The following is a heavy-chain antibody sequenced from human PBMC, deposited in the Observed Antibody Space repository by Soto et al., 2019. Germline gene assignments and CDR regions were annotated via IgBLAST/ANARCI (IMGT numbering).Heavy chain of an antibody. CDR1: GFTFSSCG. J-gene: IGHJ4*02. D-gene: IGHD3-3*01. Sequence: QVQLVESGGGVVQPGRSLRLSCAASGFTFSSCGVHWVRQAPGKGLEWVAVISYDGSNKYYADSVKGRFTISRDNSKSTLYVQINRLRPEDTAVYYCAKDNSRYDFWSAYVLDYWGQGTLVTVSS. CDR2: ISYDGSNK. CDR3: AKDNSRYDFWSAYVLDY. V-gene: IGHV3-30*18.